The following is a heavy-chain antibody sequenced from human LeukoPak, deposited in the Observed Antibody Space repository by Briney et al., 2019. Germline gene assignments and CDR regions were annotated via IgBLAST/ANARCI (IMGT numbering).Heavy chain of an antibody. CDR3: ARDSYYYDSSGFID. V-gene: IGHV3-21*01. CDR2: ISSSSSHI. D-gene: IGHD3-22*01. CDR1: GFTFSSYS. Sequence: KAGGSLRLSCAASGFTFSSYSMNWVRQAPGKGLEWVSSISSSSSHIYYADSVKGRFTISRDNAKNSLYLQMNSLRAEDTAVYYCARDSYYYDSSGFIDWGQGTLVTVSS. J-gene: IGHJ4*02.